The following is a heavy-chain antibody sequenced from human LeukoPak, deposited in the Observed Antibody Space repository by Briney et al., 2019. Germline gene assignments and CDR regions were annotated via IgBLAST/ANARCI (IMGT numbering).Heavy chain of an antibody. CDR3: GKDGGQYSSGPEFDP. Sequence: PGGSLRLSCAASGIVFSTTAMNWARQSPGRGLEWVSAISGGGERTFYADSVKGRFTISRDNSKNMLCLQMNSLRVDDTAIYFCGKDGGQYSSGPEFDPRGQGALVTVSS. CDR1: GIVFSTTA. D-gene: IGHD6-19*01. V-gene: IGHV3-23*01. J-gene: IGHJ5*02. CDR2: ISGGGERT.